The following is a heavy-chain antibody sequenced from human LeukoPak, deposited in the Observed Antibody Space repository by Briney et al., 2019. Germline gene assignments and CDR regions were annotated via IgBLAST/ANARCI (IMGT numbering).Heavy chain of an antibody. CDR3: AREGCGALDNAFDI. V-gene: IGHV3-69-1*02. J-gene: IGHJ3*02. CDR2: LNADNSI. D-gene: IGHD2-2*03. Sequence: GGSLRLSCAASGFSFSILNMNWVRPAPEGGLEWVSCLNADNSIYYAASVKGRFAVSRDNAKNSLFLQMSSLKTEDTAIYYCAREGCGALDNAFDIWGEGTMVTVSS. CDR1: GFSFSILN.